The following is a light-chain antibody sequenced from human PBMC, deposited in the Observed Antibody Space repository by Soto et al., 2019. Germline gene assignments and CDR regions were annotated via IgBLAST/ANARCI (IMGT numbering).Light chain of an antibody. CDR1: QSFNNNN. J-gene: IGKJ4*01. CDR2: GAS. V-gene: IGKV3-20*01. Sequence: EIVLTQSPGTLSLSPGERATLSCRASQSFNNNNLAWYQQKPGQAPRLYMYGASTRATGIPDRFSGSGSGTDFTLTISRLEPEDFAVYYCQQYGSTPLTFGGGTKVEIK. CDR3: QQYGSTPLT.